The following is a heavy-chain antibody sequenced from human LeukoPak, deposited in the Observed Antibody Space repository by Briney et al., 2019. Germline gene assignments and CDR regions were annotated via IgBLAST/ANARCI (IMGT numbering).Heavy chain of an antibody. J-gene: IGHJ3*02. V-gene: IGHV4-59*01. CDR1: GGSISSYY. D-gene: IGHD2-21*02. Sequence: SETLSLTCTVSGGSISSYYRSWIRQPPGKGLEWIGYIYYSGSTNYNPSLKSRVTISVDTSKNQFSLKLSSVTAADTAVYYCARAYCGGDCYIDAFDIWGQGTMVTVSS. CDR2: IYYSGST. CDR3: ARAYCGGDCYIDAFDI.